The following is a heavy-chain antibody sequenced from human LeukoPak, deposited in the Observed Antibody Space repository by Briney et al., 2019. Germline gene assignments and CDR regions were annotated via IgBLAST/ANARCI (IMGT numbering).Heavy chain of an antibody. V-gene: IGHV3-74*01. CDR3: NVRWGPNSDY. D-gene: IGHD7-27*01. J-gene: IGHJ4*02. CDR1: GFTFSTFW. CDR2: ISNDGSTT. Sequence: PGGSLRLSCAASGFTFSTFWMHWVRQTPRKGLVWVSRISNDGSTTHYADSVKGRFTISRDNAKNTLFLHMNSLRAEDTAVYYCNVRWGPNSDYWGQGTLVTVSS.